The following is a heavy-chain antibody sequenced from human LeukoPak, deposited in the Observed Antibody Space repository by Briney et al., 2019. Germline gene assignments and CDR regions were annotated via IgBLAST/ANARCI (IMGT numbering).Heavy chain of an antibody. CDR1: GFTFDDYG. CDR3: AKGMSSSWFHPFDI. J-gene: IGHJ3*02. V-gene: IGHV3-23*01. D-gene: IGHD6-13*01. Sequence: GGSLRLSCAASGFTFDDYGMSWVRQAPGKGLVWVSAIRGSGGSTDYADSVKGRFTISRDNSKNTLYLQMNSLSAEDTAVYYCAKGMSSSWFHPFDIWGQGTMVTVSS. CDR2: IRGSGGST.